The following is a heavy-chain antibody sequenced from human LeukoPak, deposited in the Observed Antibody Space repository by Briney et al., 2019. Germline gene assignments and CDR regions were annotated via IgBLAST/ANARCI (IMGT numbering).Heavy chain of an antibody. J-gene: IGHJ4*02. V-gene: IGHV3-23*01. Sequence: GGSLRLSCAASGFTFSSYAMSWVRQAPGKGLDWVSAISGRGGSTYYADSVKGRFTISRDNSKNTLYLQMNSLRAEDTAVYYCAKDRSQYFDYWGQGTLVTVSS. CDR1: GFTFSSYA. D-gene: IGHD1-26*01. CDR3: AKDRSQYFDY. CDR2: ISGRGGST.